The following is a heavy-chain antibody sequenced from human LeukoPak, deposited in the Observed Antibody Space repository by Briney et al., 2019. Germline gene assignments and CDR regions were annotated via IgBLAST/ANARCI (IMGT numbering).Heavy chain of an antibody. CDR1: GGSISSYY. CDR2: IYYSGST. J-gene: IGHJ3*02. V-gene: IGHV4-59*01. Sequence: SETLSLTCTVSGGSISSYYWSWIGQPPGKGLEWMGCIYYSGSTNYNPTLKSRVTISVDTSKNQFSLKLSSVTAADTAVYYCASAYCGGDCYRDAFDIWGQGTMVTVSS. D-gene: IGHD2-21*01. CDR3: ASAYCGGDCYRDAFDI.